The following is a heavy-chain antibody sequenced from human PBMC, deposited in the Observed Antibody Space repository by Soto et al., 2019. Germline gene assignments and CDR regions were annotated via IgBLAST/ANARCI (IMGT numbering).Heavy chain of an antibody. CDR1: GGTLSVDP. D-gene: IGHD2-2*01. CDR2: IIPNFGTA. Sequence: GVSVEGDFKGSGGTLSVDPSSLVRRAHGQWVDWMGGIIPNFGTANYAQKCRGRVTITADESRSTAYMELSSLRSEDTAVYYCARSIPYCSSTSCYPSWFGPWGQRT. J-gene: IGHJ5*02. V-gene: IGHV1-69*13. CDR3: ARSIPYCSSTSCYPSWFGP.